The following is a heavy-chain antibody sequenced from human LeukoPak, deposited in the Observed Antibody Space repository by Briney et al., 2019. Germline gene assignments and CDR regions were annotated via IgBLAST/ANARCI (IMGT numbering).Heavy chain of an antibody. Sequence: PGGSLRHSLAASGFTFTTYWISWVRQAPGKGLEWVANIKQDGNEKYYMDSVKGRFTISRDISKNSLYLQMYSLRAEDTAVYYCARAPDLDSNGYYYGFVDYWGQGTLVTVSS. J-gene: IGHJ4*02. V-gene: IGHV3-7*05. CDR1: GFTFTTYW. CDR3: ARAPDLDSNGYYYGFVDY. D-gene: IGHD3-22*01. CDR2: IKQDGNEK.